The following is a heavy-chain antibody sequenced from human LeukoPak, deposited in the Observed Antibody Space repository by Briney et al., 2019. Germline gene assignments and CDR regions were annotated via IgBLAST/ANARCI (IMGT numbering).Heavy chain of an antibody. D-gene: IGHD3-22*01. CDR3: ARDLYYDSRAYYFDY. Sequence: GGSLRVSCAASGFTFSSYNMNWVRQAPGKGLEWVSSISSSSSYIYYADSLKGRFTISRDNAKNSLYLQMNSLRAEDTAVYYCARDLYYDSRAYYFDYWGQGILVTVSS. CDR2: ISSSSSYI. J-gene: IGHJ4*02. CDR1: GFTFSSYN. V-gene: IGHV3-21*01.